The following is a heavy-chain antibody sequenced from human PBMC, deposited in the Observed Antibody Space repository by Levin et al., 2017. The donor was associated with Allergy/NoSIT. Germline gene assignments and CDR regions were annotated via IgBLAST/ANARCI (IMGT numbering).Heavy chain of an antibody. CDR1: GYSFTTHW. CDR3: ARQEPWLTGRFDP. Sequence: GESLKISCKGSGYSFTTHWITWVRQMPGKGLEWIGRIDPSDSYTNYSPSFEGHVSISTDKSINTAYLQWSSLVASDTAMYYCARQEPWLTGRFDPWGQGTLVTVSS. J-gene: IGHJ5*02. CDR2: IDPSDSYT. D-gene: IGHD6-19*01. V-gene: IGHV5-10-1*01.